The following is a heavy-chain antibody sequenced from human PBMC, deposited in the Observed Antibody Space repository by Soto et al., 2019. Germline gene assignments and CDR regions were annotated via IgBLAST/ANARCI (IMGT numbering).Heavy chain of an antibody. CDR2: IYYSGST. CDR3: ARDWAMIVGDYYGMDV. J-gene: IGHJ6*02. V-gene: IGHV4-30-4*01. Sequence: SETLSLTCTVSGGSISSGDYYRSWIRQPPGKGLGWIGYIYYSGSTYCNPSLKSRVTISVDTSKNQFSLKLSSVTAADTAVYYCARDWAMIVGDYYGMDVWGQGTTVT. D-gene: IGHD3-22*01. CDR1: GGSISSGDYY.